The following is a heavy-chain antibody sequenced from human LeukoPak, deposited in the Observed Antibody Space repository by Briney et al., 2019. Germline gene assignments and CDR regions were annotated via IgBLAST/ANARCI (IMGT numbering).Heavy chain of an antibody. D-gene: IGHD6-19*01. Sequence: PSETLSLTCTVSGGSISSYYWSWIRQPPGKGLEWIGYIYYSGSTNYNPSLKSRVTISVDTSKNQFSLKLSSVTAADTAVYYCARDLGVAGTDYYYYGMDVWGQGTTVTVSS. V-gene: IGHV4-59*01. CDR3: ARDLGVAGTDYYYYGMDV. CDR1: GGSISSYY. J-gene: IGHJ6*02. CDR2: IYYSGST.